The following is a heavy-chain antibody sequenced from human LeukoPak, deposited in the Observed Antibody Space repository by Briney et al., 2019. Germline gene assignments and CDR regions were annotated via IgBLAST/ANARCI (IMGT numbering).Heavy chain of an antibody. CDR1: GGSFRNYY. V-gene: IGHV4-4*07. CDR3: ARQPPQYYGMDV. CDR2: IYTSGST. J-gene: IGHJ6*02. D-gene: IGHD1-14*01. Sequence: PSETLSLTCTVSGGSFRNYYWNWIRQPAGKGLEWIGRIYTSGSTNYNPSVKSRVTMSVDTSNNQFSLKLTSVTAADTAVYYCARQPPQYYGMDVWGQGTTVTVSS.